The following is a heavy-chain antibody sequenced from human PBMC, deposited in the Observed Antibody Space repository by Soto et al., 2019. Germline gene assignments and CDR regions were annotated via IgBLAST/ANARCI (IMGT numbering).Heavy chain of an antibody. V-gene: IGHV1-69*12. CDR2: IIPHFRTP. J-gene: IGHJ6*02. CDR1: GGTFSSSA. CDR3: SRANDRLQLGRNYYYILDV. Sequence: QVQLVQSGAEMKEPGSSVKVSCKTSGGTFSSSAISWLRQAPGPGLEWMGGIIPHFRTPHYAQRFPGRVTIAAEEYTSTASVELSSLRSEDTAVYYFSRANDRLQLGRNYYYILDVWSQGTTITVSS. D-gene: IGHD4-4*01.